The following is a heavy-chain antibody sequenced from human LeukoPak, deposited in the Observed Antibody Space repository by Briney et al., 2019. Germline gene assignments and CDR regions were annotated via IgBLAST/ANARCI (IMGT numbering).Heavy chain of an antibody. CDR1: GFTFTRYW. CDR2: IKHDGSDK. D-gene: IGHD7-27*01. V-gene: IGHV3-7*01. Sequence: PGGSLRLSCAASGFTFTRYWMVWVRQAPGKGLEWVANIKHDGSDKNYVDSVKGRFTISRDNAENLLYLQMNSLRAEDTAVYFCAGEDWGPDYWGQGTLVTVSS. CDR3: AGEDWGPDY. J-gene: IGHJ4*02.